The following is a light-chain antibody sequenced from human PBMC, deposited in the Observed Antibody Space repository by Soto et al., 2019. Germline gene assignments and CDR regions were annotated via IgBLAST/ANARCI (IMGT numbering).Light chain of an antibody. Sequence: EIVLTQSPGTLSFSPGERATLSSRSSQSVSSSYLAWYQQKPGQAPRLLIYGASSRATGIPDRFSGSGSGTDFTLTISRLEPEDFAVYYCQQYGSSRWTFGQGDKVDIK. V-gene: IGKV3-20*01. J-gene: IGKJ1*01. CDR2: GAS. CDR1: QSVSSSY. CDR3: QQYGSSRWT.